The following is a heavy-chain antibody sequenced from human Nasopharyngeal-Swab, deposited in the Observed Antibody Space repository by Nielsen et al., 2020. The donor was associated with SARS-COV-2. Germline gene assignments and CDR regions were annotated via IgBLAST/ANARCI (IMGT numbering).Heavy chain of an antibody. J-gene: IGHJ4*02. D-gene: IGHD6-13*01. CDR2: IYYSGST. CDR3: ARVLEQQLAPPHFDY. Sequence: WIRQPPGKGLEWIGYIYYSGSTNYNPSLKSRVTISVDTSKNQFSLKLSSVTAADTAVYYCARVLEQQLAPPHFDYWGQGTLVTVSS. V-gene: IGHV4-59*12.